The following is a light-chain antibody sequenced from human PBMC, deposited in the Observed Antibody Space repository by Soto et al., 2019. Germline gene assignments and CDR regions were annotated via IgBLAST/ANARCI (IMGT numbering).Light chain of an antibody. J-gene: IGLJ1*01. CDR3: AAWDDSLNGHV. CDR1: RSNIGTSS. Sequence: QSVLTQPHSASGTPGQRVTISCSGSRSNIGTSSVHWFQQPPGTAPKLLISTTNQRPSGVPERFSGSKSGTSASLAISGLQSEDEADYYCAAWDDSLNGHVFGTGTKVTVL. CDR2: TTN. V-gene: IGLV1-44*01.